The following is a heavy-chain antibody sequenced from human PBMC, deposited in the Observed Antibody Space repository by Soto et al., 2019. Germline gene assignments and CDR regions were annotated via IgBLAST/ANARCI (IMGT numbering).Heavy chain of an antibody. Sequence: EVQLVESGGGLVKPGGSLRLSCAASGFTFSSYSMNWVRQAPGRGLEWVSSISSSSSYIYYADSVKGRFTISRDNAKNSLYLQMNCLRAEDTAVYYCAREGVQHGSGPYYYYGMDIWGQGTTLTVSS. J-gene: IGHJ6*02. D-gene: IGHD3-10*01. CDR2: ISSSSSYI. CDR1: GFTFSSYS. V-gene: IGHV3-21*01. CDR3: AREGVQHGSGPYYYYGMDI.